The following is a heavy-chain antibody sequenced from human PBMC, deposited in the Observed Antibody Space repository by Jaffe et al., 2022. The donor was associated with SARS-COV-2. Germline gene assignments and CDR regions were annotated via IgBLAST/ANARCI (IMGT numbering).Heavy chain of an antibody. CDR3: ARASYGDPGRDGMDV. CDR1: GFTFSSYG. Sequence: QVQLVESGGGVVQPGRSLRLSCAASGFTFSSYGMHWVRQAPGKGLEWVAVIWYDGSNKYYADSVKGRFTISRDNSKNTLYLQMNSLRAEDTAVYYCARASYGDPGRDGMDVWGQGTTVTVSS. J-gene: IGHJ6*02. CDR2: IWYDGSNK. V-gene: IGHV3-33*01. D-gene: IGHD5-18*01.